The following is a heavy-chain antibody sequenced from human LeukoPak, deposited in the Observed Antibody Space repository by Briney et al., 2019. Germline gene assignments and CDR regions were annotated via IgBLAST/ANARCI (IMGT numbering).Heavy chain of an antibody. CDR3: VRSSSSIFDY. CDR2: IYTSGST. Sequence: SETLSLTCTVSGVSISSYYWTWIRQSAGKGLEWIGRIYTSGSTYYNPSLKSRVSMSVDTSKNQFSLKLSSVTAADTAVYYCVRSSSSIFDYWGQGTLVTVSS. V-gene: IGHV4-4*07. CDR1: GVSISSYY. J-gene: IGHJ4*02. D-gene: IGHD6-6*01.